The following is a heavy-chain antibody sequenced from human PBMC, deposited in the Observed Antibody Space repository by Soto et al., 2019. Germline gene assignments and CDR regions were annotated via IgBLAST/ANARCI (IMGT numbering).Heavy chain of an antibody. J-gene: IGHJ4*02. D-gene: IGHD6-19*01. Sequence: QLQLQQSGSGLVKPSQTLSLTCAVSGGSISSGGYSWSWIRQPPAKGLEWIGYIYHSGSTYYNPSLKSRVTISVDRSKNQFSLKLSSVTAADTAVYYCAKAGGLGAVAADYWGQGTLLTVSP. V-gene: IGHV4-30-2*01. CDR3: AKAGGLGAVAADY. CDR1: GGSISSGGYS. CDR2: IYHSGST.